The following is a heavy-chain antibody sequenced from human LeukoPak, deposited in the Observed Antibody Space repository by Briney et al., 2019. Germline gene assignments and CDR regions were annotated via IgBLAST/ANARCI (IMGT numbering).Heavy chain of an antibody. J-gene: IGHJ1*01. V-gene: IGHV3-74*01. CDR3: ARSPSEIGGYYPEYFRH. Sequence: GGPLRLSCAASGFTLSSYWMHWVRQAPGKGLVWVSRIKSDGRTNYADSVKGRFTISRDNAKNTVSLQMNSLRAEDTGVYYCARSPSEIGGYYPEYFRHWGQGTLVIVSS. CDR2: IKSDGRT. D-gene: IGHD3-22*01. CDR1: GFTLSSYW.